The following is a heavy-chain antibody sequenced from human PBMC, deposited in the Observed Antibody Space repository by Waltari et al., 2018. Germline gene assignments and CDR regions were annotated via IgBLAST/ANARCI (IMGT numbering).Heavy chain of an antibody. CDR3: ARDWYSSSSTYYFDY. CDR2: ISSSSSYI. D-gene: IGHD6-6*01. J-gene: IGHJ4*02. Sequence: EVQLVESGGGLVKPGGSLRLSCAASGFTFSSYSMNWVRQAPGKGLEWVSSISSSSSYIYYADSVKGRFTISRDNAKNSLYLQMNSLRAEDTAVYYCARDWYSSSSTYYFDYWGQGTLVTVSS. CDR1: GFTFSSYS. V-gene: IGHV3-21*03.